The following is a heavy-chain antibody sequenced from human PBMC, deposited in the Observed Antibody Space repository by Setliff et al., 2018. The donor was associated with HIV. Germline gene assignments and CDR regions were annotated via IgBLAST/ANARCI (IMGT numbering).Heavy chain of an antibody. J-gene: IGHJ6*03. CDR1: GGSFSEYY. D-gene: IGHD1-26*01. V-gene: IGHV4-34*01. CDR2: INHSGST. Sequence: SETLSLTCAVYGGSFSEYYWSWIRQSPGKGLEWIGEINHSGSTHYNPPLKSRATISVDTSKNQFSLKLSSVTAADTAVYYCARHYQHSWVGVDYYFMDVWGKGTTVTVSS. CDR3: ARHYQHSWVGVDYYFMDV.